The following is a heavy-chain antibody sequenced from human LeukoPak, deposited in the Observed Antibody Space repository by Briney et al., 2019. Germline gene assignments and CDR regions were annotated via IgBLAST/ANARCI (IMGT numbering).Heavy chain of an antibody. V-gene: IGHV1-2*02. J-gene: IGHJ4*02. CDR2: INPNSGGT. CDR3: ARVGVPYYDILTGYWALDY. Sequence: ASVKVSCKASGYTFTGYYMHWVRQAPGQGLEWMGWINPNSGGTNYAQKFQGRVTMTRDTSISTAYMELSRLRSDDTAVYYCARVGVPYYDILTGYWALDYWGQGTLVTVSS. CDR1: GYTFTGYY. D-gene: IGHD3-9*01.